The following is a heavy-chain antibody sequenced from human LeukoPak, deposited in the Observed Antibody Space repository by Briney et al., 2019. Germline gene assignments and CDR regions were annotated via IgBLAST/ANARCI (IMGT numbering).Heavy chain of an antibody. CDR2: IYSSGTT. CDR1: GGSISNYY. CDR3: ARQRWRDDNLNYPYYALDV. V-gene: IGHV4-59*08. J-gene: IGHJ6*02. Sequence: SQTLSPTWTVSGGSISNYYWSWIRQLPGKGLEWVGYIYSSGTTAYNPSLKSGVSISKDTSKNQFTLRLSSVTAADTAVYYCARQRWRDDNLNYPYYALDVWGQGTTVTVS. D-gene: IGHD1-1*01.